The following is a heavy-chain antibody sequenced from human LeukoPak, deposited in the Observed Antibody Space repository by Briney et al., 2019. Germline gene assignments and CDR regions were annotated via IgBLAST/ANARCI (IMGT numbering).Heavy chain of an antibody. V-gene: IGHV1-69*04. CDR1: GGTFSSYA. D-gene: IGHD2-15*01. CDR2: IIPILGIA. J-gene: IGHJ6*02. Sequence: ASVKVPCKASGGTFSSYAISWVRQAPGQGLEWMGRIIPILGIANYAQKFQGRVTITADKSTSTAYMELSSLRSEDTAVYYCARGTRYCSGGSCHYYYYGMDVWGQGTTVTVSS. CDR3: ARGTRYCSGGSCHYYYYGMDV.